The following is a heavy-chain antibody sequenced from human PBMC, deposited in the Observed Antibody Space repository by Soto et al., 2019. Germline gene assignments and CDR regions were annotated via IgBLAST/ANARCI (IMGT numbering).Heavy chain of an antibody. Sequence: GGSRRLSCAASGFTFSSYWMHWVRQAPGRGLVWVSRINSDGSSTSYADSVKGRFTISRDNAKDTLYLQMNSLRAEDTAVYYCARGGSYYGLYFDYWGQGTLVTVSS. D-gene: IGHD1-26*01. J-gene: IGHJ4*02. CDR1: GFTFSSYW. CDR3: ARGGSYYGLYFDY. CDR2: INSDGSST. V-gene: IGHV3-74*01.